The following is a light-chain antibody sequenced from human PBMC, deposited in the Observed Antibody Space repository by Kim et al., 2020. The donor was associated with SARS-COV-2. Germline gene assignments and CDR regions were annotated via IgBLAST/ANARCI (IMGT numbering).Light chain of an antibody. CDR3: QVWDSSSDHRV. Sequence: GKTARITWGENNIGSKSVHWYQLKPGQAPVLIIYYDSDRPSGIPERFSGSNSGNTAALTISRVEAADEADYYCQVWDSSSDHRVFGGGTQLTVL. CDR2: YDS. CDR1: NIGSKS. J-gene: IGLJ2*01. V-gene: IGLV3-21*04.